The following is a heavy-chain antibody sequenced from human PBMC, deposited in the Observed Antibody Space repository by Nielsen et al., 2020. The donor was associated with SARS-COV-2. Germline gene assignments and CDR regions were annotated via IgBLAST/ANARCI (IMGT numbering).Heavy chain of an antibody. D-gene: IGHD1-26*01. V-gene: IGHV4-59*13. Sequence: GSLRLSCTVSGGSISSYYWSWIRQPPGKGLEWIGYIYYSGSTNYNPSLKSRVTISVDTSKNQFSLKLSSVTAADTAVYYCATSSPFLGSYYYYGMDVWGQGTTVTVSS. CDR3: ATSSPFLGSYYYYGMDV. CDR1: GGSISSYY. J-gene: IGHJ6*02. CDR2: IYYSGST.